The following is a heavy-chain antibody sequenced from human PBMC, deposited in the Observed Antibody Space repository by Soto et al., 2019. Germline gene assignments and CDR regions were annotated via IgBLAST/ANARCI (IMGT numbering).Heavy chain of an antibody. CDR2: IYHSGST. Sequence: QLQLQESGSGLVKPSQTLSLTCAVSGGSISSGGYSWSWIRQPPGKGLEWIGYIYHSGSTYYNTSLKRRVTISLDSSKNQYSLKLSSVTAADTAVYYCASSHAGAHITAAVHWGQGTLVTVSS. CDR1: GGSISSGGYS. D-gene: IGHD6-13*01. CDR3: ASSHAGAHITAAVH. V-gene: IGHV4-30-2*01. J-gene: IGHJ4*02.